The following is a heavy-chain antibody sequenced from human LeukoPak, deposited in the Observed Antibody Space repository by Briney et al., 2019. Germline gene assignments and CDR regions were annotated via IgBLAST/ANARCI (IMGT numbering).Heavy chain of an antibody. CDR3: ARGRWRRHSYCYYIPT. V-gene: IGHV4-59*01. Sequence: PSETLSLTCTVSGGSISSYYWSWIRQPPGKGLEWIGYIYYSGSTNYNPSLKSRVTISVDTSKNQFSLKLSSVTAADTAVYYCARGRWRRHSYCYYIPTRVKGSTVTVPS. CDR2: IYYSGST. D-gene: IGHD3-3*01. J-gene: IGHJ6*03. CDR1: GGSISSYY.